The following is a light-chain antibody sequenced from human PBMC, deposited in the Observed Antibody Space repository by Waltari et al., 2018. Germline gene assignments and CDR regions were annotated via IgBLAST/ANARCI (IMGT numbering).Light chain of an antibody. CDR3: MQGTHRPWT. CDR1: QILVFSDGNTY. V-gene: IGKV2-30*01. J-gene: IGKJ1*01. Sequence: DVVMTQSPLSLPVTLGQPASISCRSSQILVFSDGNTYLNWFHQRPGQSPRRLIYQVSDRDSGVPDRFSGSGSGTDFTLKISRVEAEDVGLYYCMQGTHRPWTFGQGTKVEIK. CDR2: QVS.